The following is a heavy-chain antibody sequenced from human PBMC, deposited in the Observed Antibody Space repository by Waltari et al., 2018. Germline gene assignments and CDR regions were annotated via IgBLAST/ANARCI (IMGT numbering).Heavy chain of an antibody. CDR1: FSTYV. CDR2: ISDGGGII. D-gene: IGHD7-27*01. V-gene: IGHV3-23*01. Sequence: FSTYVMNWVRQAPGKGLEWVSSISDGGGIINYADSVKGRFTISRDNSKNTVYLQMKSLRAEDMAVYYCARGSGVDYWGQGTLVTISS. J-gene: IGHJ4*02. CDR3: ARGSGVDY.